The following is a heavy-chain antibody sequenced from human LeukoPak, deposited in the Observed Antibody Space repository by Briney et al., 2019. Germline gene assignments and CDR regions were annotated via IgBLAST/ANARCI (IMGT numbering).Heavy chain of an antibody. D-gene: IGHD3-10*01. CDR3: ARHEGSTPYYYGSGNAKNFRRFDP. CDR2: IYYSGST. CDR1: GGSISSYY. J-gene: IGHJ5*02. Sequence: SETLSLTCTVSGGSISSYYWSWIRQPPGKGLEWIGYIYYSGSTNCNPSLKSRVTISVDTSKNQFSLKLSSVTAADTAVYYCARHEGSTPYYYGSGNAKNFRRFDPWGQGTLVAVSS. V-gene: IGHV4-59*08.